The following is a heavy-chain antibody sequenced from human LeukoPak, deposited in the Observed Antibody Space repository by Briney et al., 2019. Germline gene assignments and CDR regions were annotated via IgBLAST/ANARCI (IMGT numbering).Heavy chain of an antibody. D-gene: IGHD6-13*01. CDR3: VRFVSVAAAGRSSGFDA. J-gene: IGHJ5*02. Sequence: KPGGSLRLSCAASGFTFSDYYMSWIRQAPGKGPEWVSYISSSSSTIYYVDSVKGRFTIPRGNAKNSLYLQMNSLRAEDTAVYHCVRFVSVAAAGRSSGFDAWGQGTLVTVSS. V-gene: IGHV3-11*01. CDR2: ISSSSSTI. CDR1: GFTFSDYY.